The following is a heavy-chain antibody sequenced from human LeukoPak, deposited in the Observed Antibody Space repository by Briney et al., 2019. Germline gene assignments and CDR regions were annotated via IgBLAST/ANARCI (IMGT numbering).Heavy chain of an antibody. CDR2: IYYTGSA. CDR3: ASAALEPDTLDY. J-gene: IGHJ4*02. V-gene: IGHV4-59*08. Sequence: SETLSLTCTVSSDSISNYYWSWIRQPPGKGLEWFAYIYYTGSANYNPSLKSRVTISVDTSKNQFSLKLSSVTAADTAVYYCASAALEPDTLDYWGQGTLVTVSS. CDR1: SDSISNYY. D-gene: IGHD1-1*01.